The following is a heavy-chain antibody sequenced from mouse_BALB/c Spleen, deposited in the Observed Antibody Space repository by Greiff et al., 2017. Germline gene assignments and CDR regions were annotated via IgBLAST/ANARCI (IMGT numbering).Heavy chain of an antibody. Sequence: QLQQPGAELVKPGASVKMSCKASGYTFTSYWMHWVKQRPGQGLEWIGVIDPSDSYTSYNQKFKGKATLTVDTSSSTAYMQLSSLTSEDSAVYYCTRKDYWGQGTTLTVSS. CDR3: TRKDY. J-gene: IGHJ2*01. CDR2: IDPSDSYT. V-gene: IGHV1S127*01. CDR1: GYTFTSYW.